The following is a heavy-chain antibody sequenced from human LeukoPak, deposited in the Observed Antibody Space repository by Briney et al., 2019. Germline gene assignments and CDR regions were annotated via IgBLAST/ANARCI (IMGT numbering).Heavy chain of an antibody. CDR2: ISPDGSHI. CDR3: ARFETIVITDEY. J-gene: IGHJ4*02. V-gene: IGHV3-21*01. D-gene: IGHD4-11*01. Sequence: GGSLRLSCGASGFTFSSYAMNWVRQAPGEGLEWVSSISPDGSHIYYADSVKGRFTISKDNAKSSLHLQMNSLRAEDTAVYYCARFETIVITDEYWGQGTLVTVSS. CDR1: GFTFSSYA.